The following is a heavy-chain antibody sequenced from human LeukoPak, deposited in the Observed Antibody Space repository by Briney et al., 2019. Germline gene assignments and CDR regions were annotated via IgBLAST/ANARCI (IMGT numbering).Heavy chain of an antibody. CDR2: ICANDGNT. V-gene: IGHV3-23*01. J-gene: IGHJ4*02. D-gene: IGHD2-15*01. CDR3: AKGSGSSCYSPCDY. Sequence: GGSLRLSCAASGLTFRNYAMSWVRQAPGKGLEWVSVICANDGNTYYADAVKGRFTISRDNSKDTLYLQMDSLRAEDTAAYYCAKGSGSSCYSPCDYWGQGILVTVSS. CDR1: GLTFRNYA.